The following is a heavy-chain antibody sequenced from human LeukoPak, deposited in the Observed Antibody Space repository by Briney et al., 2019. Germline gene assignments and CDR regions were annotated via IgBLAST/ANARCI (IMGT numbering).Heavy chain of an antibody. Sequence: GRSLRLSCAASGFTFDDYAMHWVRHAPGKGLEWVSGISWNSGSIGYADSVKGRFTISRDNAKNSLYLQMNSLRAEDMALYYCAKAACSRTSCRGDYWGQGTLVTVSS. D-gene: IGHD2-2*01. CDR2: ISWNSGSI. V-gene: IGHV3-9*03. J-gene: IGHJ4*02. CDR1: GFTFDDYA. CDR3: AKAACSRTSCRGDY.